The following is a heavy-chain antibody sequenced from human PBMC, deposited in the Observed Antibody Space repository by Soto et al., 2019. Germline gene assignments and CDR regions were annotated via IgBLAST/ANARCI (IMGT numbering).Heavy chain of an antibody. D-gene: IGHD4-4*01. CDR3: ASTRLHDY. J-gene: IGHJ4*02. CDR1: GFNFSVYW. V-gene: IGHV3-7*01. CDR2: IKEDGSEK. Sequence: EVQLVESGGGLVQPGESLRLSCAVSGFNFSVYWMSWVRQAPGKGLEWVANIKEDGSEKYYVDSVKGRFTISRDNAKKSPSLQMNGLRAEDTAVYYCASTRLHDYWGQGTLVTVSS.